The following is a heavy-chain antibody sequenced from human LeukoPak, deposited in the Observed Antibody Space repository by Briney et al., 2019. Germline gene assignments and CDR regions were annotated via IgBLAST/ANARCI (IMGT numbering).Heavy chain of an antibody. CDR1: GFTFSSYE. D-gene: IGHD3-10*01. CDR3: ARRGDF. V-gene: IGHV3-48*03. CDR2: TSSSGSNI. J-gene: IGHJ4*02. Sequence: QPGGSLRPSCAASGFTFSSYEMNWVRQAPGKGLEWISYTSSSGSNIYYADSVKGRFTISRDNAKNSLYLQMNSLRAEDTAVYYCARRGDFWGQGTLVTVSS.